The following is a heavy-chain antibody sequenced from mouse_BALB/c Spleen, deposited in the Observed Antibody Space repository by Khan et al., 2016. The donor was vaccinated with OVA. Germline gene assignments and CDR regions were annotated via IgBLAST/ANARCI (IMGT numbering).Heavy chain of an antibody. J-gene: IGHJ4*01. CDR1: GFSLTNFG. V-gene: IGHV2-4-1*01. Sequence: QMQLKQSGPGLVQPSQNLSITCTVSGFSLTNFGVHWVRQSPGKALEWLGVIWSGGSTHYNAAFLSRLSITKDNSKSQIFFKMNSLQADDTAKDFWARNGVFHYYAYGELDYWGQGTSVTVSS. CDR3: ARNGVFHYYAYGELDY. CDR2: IWSGGST. D-gene: IGHD1-2*01.